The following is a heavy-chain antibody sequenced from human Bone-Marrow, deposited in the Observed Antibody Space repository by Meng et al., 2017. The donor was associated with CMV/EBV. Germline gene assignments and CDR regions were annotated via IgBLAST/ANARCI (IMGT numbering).Heavy chain of an antibody. Sequence: WICLVRQLPGKALEWMGFIYPHDSDTRYSPSFQGQVTISADRALTTAYLQWRSLKASDTAMYYCATLRREGGYYDFWSGYYKSPFDNWGQGTLVTVSS. V-gene: IGHV5-51*01. CDR2: IYPHDSDT. J-gene: IGHJ4*02. CDR3: ATLRREGGYYDFWSGYYKSPFDN. CDR1: W. D-gene: IGHD3-3*01.